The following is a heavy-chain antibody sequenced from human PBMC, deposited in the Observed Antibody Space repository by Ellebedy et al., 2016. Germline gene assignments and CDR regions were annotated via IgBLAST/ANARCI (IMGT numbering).Heavy chain of an antibody. CDR3: ARVPVDRYYYGSGSQIDY. V-gene: IGHV4-38-2*02. CDR2: IYHSGST. CDR1: GYSISSGYY. Sequence: SETLSLXXTVSGYSISSGYYWGWIRQPPGKGLEWIGSIYHSGSTYYNPSLKSRVTISVDTSKNQFSLKLSSETAADTAVYYCARVPVDRYYYGSGSQIDYWGQGTLVTVSS. J-gene: IGHJ4*02. D-gene: IGHD3-10*01.